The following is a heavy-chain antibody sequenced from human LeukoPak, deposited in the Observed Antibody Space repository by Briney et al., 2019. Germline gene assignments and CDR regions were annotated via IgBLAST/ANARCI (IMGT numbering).Heavy chain of an antibody. CDR1: GYSFTSYW. Sequence: GESLNISCKGSGYSFTSYWIGWVRQMTGKGLEWMGIIYPGDSDTRYSPSFQGQVTISADKSISTAYLQWSSLKASDTAMYYCARRAGSPGGYYGMDVWGQGTTVTVSS. J-gene: IGHJ6*02. CDR3: ARRAGSPGGYYGMDV. D-gene: IGHD3-10*01. V-gene: IGHV5-51*01. CDR2: IYPGDSDT.